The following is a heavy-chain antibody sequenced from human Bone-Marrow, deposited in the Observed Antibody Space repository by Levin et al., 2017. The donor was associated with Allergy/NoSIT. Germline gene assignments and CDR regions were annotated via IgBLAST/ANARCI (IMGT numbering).Heavy chain of an antibody. CDR2: IHHSGST. D-gene: IGHD2-15*01. J-gene: IGHJ4*02. Sequence: SETLSLTCIVYGDSISNHYWSWIRQPPGKGPEWIGFIHHSGSTSYSPSLKSRVTISVDTSRNQFSLRLSSVTAADTAVYYCVRLEGATKDAFDYWGQGTLVTVSS. CDR1: GDSISNHY. V-gene: IGHV4-59*08. CDR3: VRLEGATKDAFDY.